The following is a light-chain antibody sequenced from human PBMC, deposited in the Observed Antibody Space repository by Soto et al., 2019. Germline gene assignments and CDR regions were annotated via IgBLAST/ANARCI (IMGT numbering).Light chain of an antibody. CDR2: RAS. Sequence: DIKISQFPSILSAYVGDRVTITCRASQSISRWLAWYQQIPGKASKLLIYRASSLESRGPSRFSGSGSGTEFTLTISSRQPDDVATYYCKQYNSYPLTRGGVTKVDMK. V-gene: IGKV1-5*03. J-gene: IGKJ4*02. CDR1: QSISRW. CDR3: KQYNSYPLT.